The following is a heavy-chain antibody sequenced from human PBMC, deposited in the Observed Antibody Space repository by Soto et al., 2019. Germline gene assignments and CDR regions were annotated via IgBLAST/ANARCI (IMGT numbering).Heavy chain of an antibody. Sequence: QLQLQESGPGLVKPSETLSLTCTVSGGSISSSSYYWGWIRQPPGKGLEWIGSIYYSGSTYYNPSLKSRVTISVDTSKNQFSLKLSSVTAADTAVYYCARVFYSRVALYGMDVWGQGTTVTVSS. CDR1: GGSISSSSYY. CDR2: IYYSGST. J-gene: IGHJ6*02. V-gene: IGHV4-39*01. CDR3: ARVFYSRVALYGMDV. D-gene: IGHD4-4*01.